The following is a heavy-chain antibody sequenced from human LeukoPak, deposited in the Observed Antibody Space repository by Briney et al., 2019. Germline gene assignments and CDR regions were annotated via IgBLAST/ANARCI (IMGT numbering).Heavy chain of an antibody. D-gene: IGHD2-2*01. Sequence: GGSLRLSCVASGFPFSDYYMSWIRQAPGKGLDCGSYISGSGSDIYYADSVKGRFTISRDNAKNSLHLQMNSLRAEDTAVYYCARGFDCSSTSCSCMAVWGQGTTVTVSS. J-gene: IGHJ6*02. CDR1: GFPFSDYY. CDR2: ISGSGSDI. CDR3: ARGFDCSSTSCSCMAV. V-gene: IGHV3-11*01.